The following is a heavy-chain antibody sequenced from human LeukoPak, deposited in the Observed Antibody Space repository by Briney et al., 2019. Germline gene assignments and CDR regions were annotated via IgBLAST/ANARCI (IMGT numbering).Heavy chain of an antibody. CDR2: ITSSSAYV. V-gene: IGHV3-21*01. CDR3: ARDPYSGNLGPTYYYYMDV. D-gene: IGHD1-26*01. J-gene: IGHJ6*03. CDR1: GFTFSTYN. Sequence: GGSLRLSCAASGFTFSTYNMNWVRQAPGKGLEWVSAITSSSAYVYYADSVRGRFTISRDNAENSLYLQMNSLRDDDTAVYYCARDPYSGNLGPTYYYYMDVWGKGTTVTVSS.